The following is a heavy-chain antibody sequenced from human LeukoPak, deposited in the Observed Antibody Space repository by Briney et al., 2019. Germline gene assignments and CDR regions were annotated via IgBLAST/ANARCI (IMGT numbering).Heavy chain of an antibody. J-gene: IGHJ6*02. V-gene: IGHV3-30-3*01. CDR2: ISYDGSVK. D-gene: IGHD2-2*02. CDR3: ARDETRYCSSTSCYSGYYFYGMDV. Sequence: GGSLRLSCAASGFAFSTYAMHWVRQAPGKGLEWVAVISYDGSVKYYADSVKGRFTISRDNSKNSLYLQMHSLRAEDTAVYYCARDETRYCSSTSCYSGYYFYGMDVWGQGTTVTVSS. CDR1: GFAFSTYA.